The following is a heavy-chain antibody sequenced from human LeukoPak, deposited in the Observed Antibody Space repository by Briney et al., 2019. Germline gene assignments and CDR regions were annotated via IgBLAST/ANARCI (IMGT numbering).Heavy chain of an antibody. J-gene: IGHJ2*01. V-gene: IGHV3-64*01. Sequence: GGSLTLTCTASGIIFSNYDLNWVRQGPGKGLECISTISSDGGSTYYANSVKGRFTISRDNSKNTLYLQMGSLRAEDMAVYYCARGRQGTKTRYFDLSGRGTRVTVSS. CDR2: ISSDGGST. CDR3: ARGRQGTKTRYFDL. CDR1: GIIFSNYD.